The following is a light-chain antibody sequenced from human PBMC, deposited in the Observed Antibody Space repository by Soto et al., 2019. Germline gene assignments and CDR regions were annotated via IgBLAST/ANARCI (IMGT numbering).Light chain of an antibody. CDR1: QSISSW. CDR2: DAS. Sequence: DIQMTQSPSTLSSSLGDGVTITCRASQSISSWLAWYQQKPGKAPKLLIYDASSLESGVPSRFSGIGSGTDLTLTISRMAPEDFAVYYCQHYGSSGTFGQGTKVDIK. J-gene: IGKJ1*01. V-gene: IGKV1-5*01. CDR3: QHYGSSGT.